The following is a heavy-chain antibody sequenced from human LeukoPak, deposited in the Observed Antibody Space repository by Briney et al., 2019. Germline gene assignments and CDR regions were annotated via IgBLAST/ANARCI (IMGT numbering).Heavy chain of an antibody. Sequence: PGGSLRLSCAASGFTFSSYAMHWVRQAPGKGLEWVAVISYDGSNKYYADSVKGRFTISRDNSKNTLYLQMNSLRAEDTAVYYCARASIEPPYYGMDVWGQGTTVTVSS. J-gene: IGHJ6*02. D-gene: IGHD6-6*01. CDR3: ARASIEPPYYGMDV. V-gene: IGHV3-30-3*01. CDR2: ISYDGSNK. CDR1: GFTFSSYA.